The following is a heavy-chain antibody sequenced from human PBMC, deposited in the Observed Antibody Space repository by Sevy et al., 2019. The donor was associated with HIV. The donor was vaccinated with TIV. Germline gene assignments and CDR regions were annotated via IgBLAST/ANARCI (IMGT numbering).Heavy chain of an antibody. Sequence: SDTLSLTCAVHDGSFSGYYWSWIRQLPGKGLEWIGEINESGITYYNPSLKSRVTISVDTSKKQFSLKLNSVTAADTAVYFCARSPPVVVVPGAPSWFDPWGQGTLVTVSS. D-gene: IGHD2-2*01. CDR3: ARSPPVVVVPGAPSWFDP. J-gene: IGHJ5*02. CDR1: DGSFSGYY. CDR2: INESGIT. V-gene: IGHV4-34*01.